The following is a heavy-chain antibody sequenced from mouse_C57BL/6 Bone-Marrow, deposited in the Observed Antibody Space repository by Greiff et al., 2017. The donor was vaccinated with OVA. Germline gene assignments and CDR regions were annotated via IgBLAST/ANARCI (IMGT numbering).Heavy chain of an antibody. J-gene: IGHJ4*01. Sequence: VQLQQSGAELVRPGTSVKMSCKASGYTFTNYWIGWAKQRPGHGLEWIGDIYPGGGYTNYNEKFKGKATLTADKSSSTAYMQFSSLTSEDSAIYYCARLRHHAMDYWGQGTSVTVSS. CDR1: GYTFTNYW. CDR3: ARLRHHAMDY. CDR2: IYPGGGYT. D-gene: IGHD1-1*01. V-gene: IGHV1-63*01.